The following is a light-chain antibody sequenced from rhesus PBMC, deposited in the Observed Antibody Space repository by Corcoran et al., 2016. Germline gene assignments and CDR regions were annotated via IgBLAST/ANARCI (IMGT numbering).Light chain of an antibody. V-gene: IGKV3-53*01. CDR2: GAS. CDR3: QKYRNSPLT. Sequence: QVILTQSPATLSLSPGERATLPCRASQSGSSYLAWYQQKPGQAPRLLIYGASSRATGIPDRCSGIGSGTEFTLTIGNLEPEDFAVYYCQKYRNSPLTFGGGTKVEIK. CDR1: QSGSSY. J-gene: IGKJ4*01.